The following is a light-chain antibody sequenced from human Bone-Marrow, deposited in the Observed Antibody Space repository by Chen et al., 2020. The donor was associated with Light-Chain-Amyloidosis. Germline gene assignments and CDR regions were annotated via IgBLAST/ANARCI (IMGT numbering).Light chain of an antibody. Sequence: SYELTQPPSVSVSPGQTARITCSGDDLPTKYAYWYQQKPGQAPVLVIHRDTEMHSGISERFSGSSSGTTATLTISGVQAEDEADYHCQSADSSGTYEVIFGGGTKLTVL. CDR3: QSADSSGTYEVI. CDR1: DLPTKY. CDR2: RDT. V-gene: IGLV3-25*03. J-gene: IGLJ2*01.